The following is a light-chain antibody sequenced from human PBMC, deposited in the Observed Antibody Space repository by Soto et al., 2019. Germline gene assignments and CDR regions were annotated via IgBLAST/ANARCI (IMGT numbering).Light chain of an antibody. V-gene: IGKV3-20*01. CDR1: QRVSSSF. CDR2: GTS. CDR3: HQYASSRYT. Sequence: EIVLTQSPGTLSLSPGERATLSCRASQRVSSSFLAWYQQKPGQAPRLLIYGTSSRATGIPDRFSGSGSGTDFTLTISRLEPEDFAVYYCHQYASSRYTFGQGTKLEIK. J-gene: IGKJ2*01.